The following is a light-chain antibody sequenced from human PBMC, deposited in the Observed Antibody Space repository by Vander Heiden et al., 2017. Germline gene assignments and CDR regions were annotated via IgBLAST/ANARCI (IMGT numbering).Light chain of an antibody. V-gene: IGKV3-20*01. CDR3: QQYGSSPPYT. Sequence: EIVLTQSPGTLSLSPVERATLSCRAGQSVSSSYLAWYQQKPGQAPRLLIYGASSRATGIPDRFSGSGSGTDFTLTISRLEPEDFAVYYCQQYGSSPPYTFGQGTKLEIK. CDR2: GAS. J-gene: IGKJ2*01. CDR1: QSVSSSY.